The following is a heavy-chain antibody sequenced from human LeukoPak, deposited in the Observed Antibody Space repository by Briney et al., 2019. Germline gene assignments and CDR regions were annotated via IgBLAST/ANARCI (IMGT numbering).Heavy chain of an antibody. Sequence: GGSLRLSCAASGFTFNNYAIHWVRQAPGRGLEWVAIISYDGSGKYYADSVKGRFTNSRDNSKNTLFLQMNSLRAEDTAVYYCASEGSSYAFAVWGQGTMVTVSS. J-gene: IGHJ3*01. CDR2: ISYDGSGK. CDR1: GFTFNNYA. CDR3: ASEGSSYAFAV. V-gene: IGHV3-30-3*01.